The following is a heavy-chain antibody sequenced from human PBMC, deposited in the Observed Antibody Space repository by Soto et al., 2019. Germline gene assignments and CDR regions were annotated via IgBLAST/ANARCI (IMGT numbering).Heavy chain of an antibody. Sequence: GGSLRLSCAASGFTFSSYAMSWVRQAPGKGLEWVSAISGSGGGTYYADSVKGRFTISRDNSKNTLYLQMNSLRAEDTAVYYCAKDFAYYYDSSGYYNSPWGQGTLVTVSS. CDR3: AKDFAYYYDSSGYYNSP. CDR2: ISGSGGGT. V-gene: IGHV3-23*01. J-gene: IGHJ5*02. CDR1: GFTFSSYA. D-gene: IGHD3-22*01.